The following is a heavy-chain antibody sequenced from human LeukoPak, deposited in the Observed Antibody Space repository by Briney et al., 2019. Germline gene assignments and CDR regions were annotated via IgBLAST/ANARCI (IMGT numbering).Heavy chain of an antibody. V-gene: IGHV3-48*01. Sequence: GGSLRLSCAASGFTFSSYSMNWVRQAPGKELEWISYITTSGGAKNYADSVKGRFTISRDNAENSLYLQMSSLRAEDTAVYYCARVVSGYLNNYWGQGTLVTVSS. CDR3: ARVVSGYLNNY. CDR1: GFTFSSYS. J-gene: IGHJ4*02. CDR2: ITTSGGAK. D-gene: IGHD5-12*01.